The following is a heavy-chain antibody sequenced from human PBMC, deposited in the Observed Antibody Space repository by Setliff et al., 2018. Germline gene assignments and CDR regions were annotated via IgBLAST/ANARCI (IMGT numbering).Heavy chain of an antibody. D-gene: IGHD4-4*01. CDR1: GFSLSTDGEG. CDR2: IYWDDDK. Sequence: SGPTLVNPTQTLTLTCTFSGFSLSTDGEGVGWIRQPPGKALEWLALIYWDDDKRYSPSLKSRLTITKDTSKNQVVLTMTNMDPVDTATYYCAHRPFYSFPYSNWFDPWGQGTLVTVSS. V-gene: IGHV2-5*02. CDR3: AHRPFYSFPYSNWFDP. J-gene: IGHJ5*02.